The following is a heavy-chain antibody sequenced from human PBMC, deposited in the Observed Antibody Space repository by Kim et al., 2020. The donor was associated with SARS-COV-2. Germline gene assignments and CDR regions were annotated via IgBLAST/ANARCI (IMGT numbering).Heavy chain of an antibody. CDR3: AREGGRSSSWYRPYYFDY. D-gene: IGHD6-13*01. V-gene: IGHV4-31*03. CDR1: GGSISSGGYY. Sequence: SETLSLTCTVSGGSISSGGYYWSWIRQHPGKGLEWIGYIYYSGSTYYNPSLKSRVTISVDTSKNQFSLKLSSVTAADTAVYYCAREGGRSSSWYRPYYFDYWGQGTLVTVSS. J-gene: IGHJ4*02. CDR2: IYYSGST.